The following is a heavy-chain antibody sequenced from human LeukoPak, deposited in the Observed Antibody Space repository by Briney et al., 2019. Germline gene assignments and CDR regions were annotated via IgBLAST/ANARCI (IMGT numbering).Heavy chain of an antibody. CDR1: GFTFSDYY. CDR2: ISSSSSYT. CDR3: ARVGYYGSGSYFDY. V-gene: IGHV3-11*05. D-gene: IGHD3-10*01. Sequence: TGGSLRLSCAASGFTFSDYYMSWIRQAPGKGLEWVSYISSSSSYTNYADSVKGRFTITRDNAKNSLYLQMNSLRAEDTAVYYCARVGYYGSGSYFDYWGQGTLVTVSS. J-gene: IGHJ4*02.